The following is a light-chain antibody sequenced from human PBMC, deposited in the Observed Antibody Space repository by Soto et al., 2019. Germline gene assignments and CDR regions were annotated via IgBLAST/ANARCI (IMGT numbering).Light chain of an antibody. Sequence: DIQMTQSPSSLSASVGDRVTITCRASQGISNYLAWYQQKPGKVPKLLIYAAAPLQSGVPSRFSVSGSGTDLPLTISSLQPEDVAAYYCQQYNSAPRTFGPGTKVDIK. CDR2: AAA. J-gene: IGKJ3*01. CDR1: QGISNY. V-gene: IGKV1-27*01. CDR3: QQYNSAPRT.